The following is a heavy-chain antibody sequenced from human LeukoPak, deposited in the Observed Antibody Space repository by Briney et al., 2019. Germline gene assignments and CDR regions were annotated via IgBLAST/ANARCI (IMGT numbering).Heavy chain of an antibody. D-gene: IGHD2-2*01. V-gene: IGHV1-18*01. Sequence: ASVKVSCKASGYTFTSYGISWVRQAPGQGLEWMGWISAYNGNTNYAHKLQGRVTMTTDTSTSTAYLELRSLRSDDTAVYYCARDGFVVPAAIELDYWGQGTLVTVSS. CDR1: GYTFTSYG. CDR2: ISAYNGNT. CDR3: ARDGFVVPAAIELDY. J-gene: IGHJ4*02.